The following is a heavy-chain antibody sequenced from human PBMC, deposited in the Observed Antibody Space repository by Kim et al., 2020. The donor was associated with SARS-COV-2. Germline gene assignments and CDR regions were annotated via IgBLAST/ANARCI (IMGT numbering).Heavy chain of an antibody. CDR3: ARKVVIGWYNFDM. V-gene: IGHV4-38-2*02. Sequence: SETLSLTCTVSGSSIGSGYYWGWIRQPPGRGLEWIGSISHSGHSYYNPSLQSRVTISVDTSKKQFSLKLKSVTAADTAVYYCARKVVIGWYNFDMWGQGRMVTVSS. CDR2: ISHSGHS. J-gene: IGHJ3*02. D-gene: IGHD6-19*01. CDR1: GSSIGSGYY.